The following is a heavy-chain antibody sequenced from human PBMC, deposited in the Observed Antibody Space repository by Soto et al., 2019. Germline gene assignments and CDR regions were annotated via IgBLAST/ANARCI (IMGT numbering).Heavy chain of an antibody. CDR1: GESFSGYY. CDR2: INHSGST. J-gene: IGHJ4*02. CDR3: AGNIVATISSFDY. D-gene: IGHD5-12*01. V-gene: IGHV4-34*02. Sequence: QVQLQQWGAGLLKPSETLSLTCAVYGESFSGYYWSWIRQPPGKGLEGIGEINHSGSTNYNPSLKSRVTMSVDTSKNKFSLKLSSVTAADTAMYYCAGNIVATISSFDYWGQGTLVTVSS.